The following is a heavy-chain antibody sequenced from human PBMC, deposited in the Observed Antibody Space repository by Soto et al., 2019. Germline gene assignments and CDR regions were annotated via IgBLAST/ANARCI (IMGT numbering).Heavy chain of an antibody. CDR2: IYYSGST. J-gene: IGHJ5*02. CDR1: DGTIVNFD. D-gene: IGHD3-9*01. Sequence: SETMSLTWSVADGTIVNFDWSWIRQNTRKGLEWHRYIYYSGSTNHNPCLKSRVTISVDTSKSRFSLKLSSVTAADTAVYYCARAGGPGFLYFDWLSTTLPIWFGTWGQGPLRTVSS. CDR3: ARAGGPGFLYFDWLSTTLPIWFGT. V-gene: IGHV4-59*01.